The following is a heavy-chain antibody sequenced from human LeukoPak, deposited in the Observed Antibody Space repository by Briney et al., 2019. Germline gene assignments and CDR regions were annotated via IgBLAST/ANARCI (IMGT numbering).Heavy chain of an antibody. Sequence: GRSLRLSCTASGFTFGDYAMSWVRQAPGKGLEWVGFTRSKAYGGTTEYAASVKGRFTISRDDSKSIAYLQMNSLKTEDTAVYYCTRVELRPYYYGMDVWAKGPRSPSP. D-gene: IGHD1-7*01. CDR2: TRSKAYGGTT. CDR1: GFTFGDYA. J-gene: IGHJ6*02. V-gene: IGHV3-49*04. CDR3: TRVELRPYYYGMDV.